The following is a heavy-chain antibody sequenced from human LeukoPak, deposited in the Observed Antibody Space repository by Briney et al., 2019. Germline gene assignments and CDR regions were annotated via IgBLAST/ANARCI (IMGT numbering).Heavy chain of an antibody. CDR2: ISASGDTT. Sequence: PGGSLRLSCAASGFIFSNHAMTWVRQAPGKGLEWVSGISASGDTTNYAESVKGRFTISRDNSKNTLDLHMNSLRVVDTALYYCAKDMGYRGGGATPDNWGQGTLVTVSS. D-gene: IGHD1-26*01. CDR3: AKDMGYRGGGATPDN. CDR1: GFIFSNHA. J-gene: IGHJ4*02. V-gene: IGHV3-23*01.